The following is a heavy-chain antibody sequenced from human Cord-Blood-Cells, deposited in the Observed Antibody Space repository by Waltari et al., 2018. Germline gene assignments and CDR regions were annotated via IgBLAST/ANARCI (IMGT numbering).Heavy chain of an antibody. CDR3: ARHATSYNDSSGYETRGYFDY. Sequence: QLQLQESGPGLVKPSETLSLTCTVSGGSLSSSSYYWGWIRQPPGKGLEWIWSIYYSGSTYYTPSLKSRVTISVDTSKNQFPRNMRSATASDTAVYYCARHATSYNDSSGYETRGYFDYWGQGTLVTVSS. J-gene: IGHJ4*02. V-gene: IGHV4-39*01. D-gene: IGHD3-22*01. CDR2: IYYSGST. CDR1: GGSLSSSSYY.